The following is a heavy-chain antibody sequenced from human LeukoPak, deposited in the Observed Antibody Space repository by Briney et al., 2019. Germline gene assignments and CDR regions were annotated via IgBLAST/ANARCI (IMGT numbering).Heavy chain of an antibody. J-gene: IGHJ4*02. V-gene: IGHV4-34*01. CDR2: INHSGSV. D-gene: IGHD2/OR15-2a*01. CDR3: ARDCSSSTCYLDQ. Sequence: SETLSLTCTVSGGSISSYYWSWIRQPPGKGLEWIGEINHSGSVNYNPSLKSRVTISVDTSKKQFSLKLTSVTAADTAVYYCARDCSSSTCYLDQWGQGTLVTVSS. CDR1: GGSISSYY.